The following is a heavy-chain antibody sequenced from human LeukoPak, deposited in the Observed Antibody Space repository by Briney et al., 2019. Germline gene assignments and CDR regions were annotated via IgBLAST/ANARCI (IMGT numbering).Heavy chain of an antibody. D-gene: IGHD2-2*02. Sequence: PGGSLRLSCAASGFTLKNYAMTWVRQAPGKGLEWVSTISASGGGRYYADSVQGRFTISRDNSKNTLSLQMNTLRVEDTAVYYCAKDVRRAEYCSSTTCYTSSFDQWGQGTLVTVPS. V-gene: IGHV3-23*01. CDR2: ISASGGGR. CDR1: GFTLKNYA. CDR3: AKDVRRAEYCSSTTCYTSSFDQ. J-gene: IGHJ4*02.